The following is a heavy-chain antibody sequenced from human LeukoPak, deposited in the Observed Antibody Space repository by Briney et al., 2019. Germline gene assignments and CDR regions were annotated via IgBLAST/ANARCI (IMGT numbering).Heavy chain of an antibody. CDR3: ALLGSSALDY. CDR1: GGSLGTYH. J-gene: IGHJ4*01. V-gene: IGHV4-4*07. D-gene: IGHD3-22*01. Sequence: SGNPFPPCTVSGGSLGTYHYKWIWQPPRKGLEWIGRIYRSGTTYYNPSLKSRLTMSVDTSKNQFSLKLRSVTAADTALYFCALLGSSALDYWGHGTLVTVSS. CDR2: IYRSGTT.